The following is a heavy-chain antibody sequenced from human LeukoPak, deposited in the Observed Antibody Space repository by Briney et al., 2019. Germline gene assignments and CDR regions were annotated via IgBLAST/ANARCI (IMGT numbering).Heavy chain of an antibody. V-gene: IGHV4-39*07. Sequence: SETLSLTCSVSGASYWGWVRQSPEMGLEWIGSIYSTGGTYYNPSLKSRLTISLDTSKRQFSLKMTSMTAADTAVYYCARDNLSYDSRFGRSFAFDIWGQGTMVTVSS. D-gene: IGHD3-22*01. CDR1: GASY. CDR2: IYSTGGT. J-gene: IGHJ3*02. CDR3: ARDNLSYDSRFGRSFAFDI.